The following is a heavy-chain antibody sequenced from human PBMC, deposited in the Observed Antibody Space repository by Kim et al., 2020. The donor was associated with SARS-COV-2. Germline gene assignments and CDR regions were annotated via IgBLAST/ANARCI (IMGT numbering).Heavy chain of an antibody. CDR1: GFTFSSYG. J-gene: IGHJ4*02. CDR3: ARRGGGLDIAAAGHFDY. CDR2: IWYDGSNK. Sequence: GGSLRLSCAASGFTFSSYGMHWVRQAPGKGLEWVAVIWYDGSNKYYADSVKGRFTISRDNSKNTLYLQMNSLRAEDTAVYYCARRGGGLDIAAAGHFDYWGQGTLVTVSS. V-gene: IGHV3-33*01. D-gene: IGHD6-13*01.